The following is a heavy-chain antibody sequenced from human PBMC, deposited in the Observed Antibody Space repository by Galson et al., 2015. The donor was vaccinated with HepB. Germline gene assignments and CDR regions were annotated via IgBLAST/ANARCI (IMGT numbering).Heavy chain of an antibody. V-gene: IGHV1-69*06. J-gene: IGHJ4*02. CDR2: IIPIFGTA. CDR3: ASPAHYGDYERRFDY. Sequence: SVKVSCKASGGTFSSYAISWVRQAPGQGLEWMGGIIPIFGTANYAQKFQGRVTITADKSTSTAYMELSSLRSEDTAVYYCASPAHYGDYERRFDYWGQGTLVTVSS. CDR1: GGTFSSYA. D-gene: IGHD4-17*01.